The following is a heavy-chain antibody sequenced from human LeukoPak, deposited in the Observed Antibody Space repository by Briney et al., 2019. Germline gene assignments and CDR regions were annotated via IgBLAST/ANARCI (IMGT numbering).Heavy chain of an antibody. CDR3: AREEGSGSYYNY. Sequence: GGSLRLSCAASGFTFSSYSMNWVRQAPGKGLEWVSSISSSSSYIYYADSAKGRFTISRDNAKNSLYLQMNSLRAEDTAVYYCAREEGSGSYYNYWGQGTLVTVSS. CDR1: GFTFSSYS. J-gene: IGHJ4*02. CDR2: ISSSSSYI. D-gene: IGHD3-10*01. V-gene: IGHV3-21*01.